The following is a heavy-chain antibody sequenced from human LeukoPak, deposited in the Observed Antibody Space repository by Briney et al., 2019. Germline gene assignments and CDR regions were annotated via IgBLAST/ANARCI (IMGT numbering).Heavy chain of an antibody. D-gene: IGHD4-17*01. V-gene: IGHV3-66*01. CDR1: GFTFSSYW. CDR3: ARNDYGYYFDY. J-gene: IGHJ4*02. Sequence: GGSLRLSCAASGFTFSSYWVHWVRQAPGKGLDWVSVIYSGGSTYYADSVKGRFSISRDNSKNTLYLQMTSLRAEDTAMYYCARNDYGYYFDYWGQGTLVTVSS. CDR2: IYSGGST.